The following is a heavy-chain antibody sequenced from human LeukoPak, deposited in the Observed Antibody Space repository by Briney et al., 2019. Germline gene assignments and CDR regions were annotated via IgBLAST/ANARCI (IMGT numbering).Heavy chain of an antibody. CDR2: INPRRGVT. CDR3: AWQYLVEGAFDI. Sequence: ASVRVSCKAPASIFSDYYTHWVRQAPGQGLEWMGSINPRRGVTNYAQRFLGRVTMTRDTSISAAYMDLSRLRSDDTAVYYCAWQYLVEGAFDIWGQGTMITVSS. D-gene: IGHD6-6*01. J-gene: IGHJ3*02. V-gene: IGHV1-2*02. CDR1: ASIFSDYY.